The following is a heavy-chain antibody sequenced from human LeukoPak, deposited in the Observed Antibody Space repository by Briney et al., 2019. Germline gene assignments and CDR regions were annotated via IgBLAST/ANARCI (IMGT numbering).Heavy chain of an antibody. J-gene: IGHJ6*03. CDR1: GFNFNNCT. CDR2: ISSRSTYI. Sequence: KSGGSLRLSCAASGFNFNNCTFNWVRQAPGKGLEWVSSISSRSTYIYYADSMKGRFTISRDNAKNSLYLRMNSLRAEDTAVYYCARSPGGTYYYYYMDVWGKGTTVTVSS. D-gene: IGHD3-10*01. CDR3: ARSPGGTYYYYYMDV. V-gene: IGHV3-21*01.